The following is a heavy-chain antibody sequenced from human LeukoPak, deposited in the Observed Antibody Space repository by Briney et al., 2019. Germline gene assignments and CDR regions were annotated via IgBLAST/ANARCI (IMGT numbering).Heavy chain of an antibody. J-gene: IGHJ1*01. CDR2: IYHSGST. CDR1: GYSISSDYY. D-gene: IGHD1-26*01. Sequence: SETLSLTCTVSGYSISSDYYWGWIRQPPGKGLEWIGTIYHSGSTSYNPSLKSRVTISVDTSRNQFSLKLSSVTAADTAVYYCARVEVGADDFDYFQHWGQGTLVTVSS. CDR3: ARVEVGADDFDYFQH. V-gene: IGHV4-38-2*02.